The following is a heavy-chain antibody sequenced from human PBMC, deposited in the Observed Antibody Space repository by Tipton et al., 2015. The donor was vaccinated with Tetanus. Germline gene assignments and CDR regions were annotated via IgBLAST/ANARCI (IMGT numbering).Heavy chain of an antibody. V-gene: IGHV3-33*01. D-gene: IGHD4/OR15-4a*01. CDR1: GFSFSTYN. J-gene: IGHJ4*02. CDR3: VREIWWAPWVAFDN. CDR2: IWYDGTTT. Sequence: SLRLSCAASGFSFSTYNFHWIRQAPGKGLEWVAVIWYDGTTTHYADSVKGRFTISRDNAGNSLYLQMNSLRVEDTAIYYCVREIWWAPWVAFDNWGQGTLVTVSS.